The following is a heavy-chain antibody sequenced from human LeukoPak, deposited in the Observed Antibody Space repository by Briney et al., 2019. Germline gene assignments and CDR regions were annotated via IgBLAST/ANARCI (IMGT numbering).Heavy chain of an antibody. CDR1: GYTFTSYG. D-gene: IGHD6-19*01. J-gene: IGHJ4*02. Sequence: ASVDVSCTASGYTFTSYGISWVRQAPGQGLEWMGWISAYNGNTNYAQKLQGRVTMTTDTSTSTAHMELRSLRSDDTAMYYCARALTGYSSGWYGADQYYFDYWGQGTLVTVSS. CDR3: ARALTGYSSGWYGADQYYFDY. V-gene: IGHV1-18*04. CDR2: ISAYNGNT.